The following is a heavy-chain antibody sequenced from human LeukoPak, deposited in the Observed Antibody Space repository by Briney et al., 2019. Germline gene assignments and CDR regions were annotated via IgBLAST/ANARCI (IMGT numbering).Heavy chain of an antibody. V-gene: IGHV1-69*13. CDR3: TRGETGRDSSGYFGY. D-gene: IGHD3-22*01. CDR1: GGTFSSYA. CDR2: IIPIFGTA. J-gene: IGHJ4*02. Sequence: SVKVSCKASGGTFSSYAISWVRQAPGQGLEWMGGIIPIFGTANYAQKFQGRVTITADESTSTAYMELSSLRSDDTAVYYCTRGETGRDSSGYFGYWGQGTLVTVSS.